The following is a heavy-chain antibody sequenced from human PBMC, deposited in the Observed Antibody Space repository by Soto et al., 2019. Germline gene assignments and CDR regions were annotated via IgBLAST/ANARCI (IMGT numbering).Heavy chain of an antibody. J-gene: IGHJ4*02. CDR1: GGSFSGYY. Sequence: SETLSLTCAVYGGSFSGYYWSWIRQPPGKGLEWIGEINHSGSTNYNPSLKSRVTISVDTSKNQFSLKLSSVTAADTAVYYCARALNYYGSGSYYKAYFEYWGQGTLVTVSS. CDR2: INHSGST. V-gene: IGHV4-34*01. CDR3: ARALNYYGSGSYYKAYFEY. D-gene: IGHD3-10*01.